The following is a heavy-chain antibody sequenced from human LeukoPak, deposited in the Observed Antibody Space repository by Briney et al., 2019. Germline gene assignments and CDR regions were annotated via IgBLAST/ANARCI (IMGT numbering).Heavy chain of an antibody. CDR1: GLTLNTYN. CDR2: ITSSSSYI. Sequence: PGGSLRLSCVAAGLTLNTYNMNWVRQAPGKGLEWVSSITSSSSYIYYADSAKGRFTISRDNAKKSVYLRMNSLRAEDTAVYYCARAYSERYGLGYYYMDVWGKGTTVTISS. J-gene: IGHJ6*03. D-gene: IGHD1-26*01. V-gene: IGHV3-21*01. CDR3: ARAYSERYGLGYYYMDV.